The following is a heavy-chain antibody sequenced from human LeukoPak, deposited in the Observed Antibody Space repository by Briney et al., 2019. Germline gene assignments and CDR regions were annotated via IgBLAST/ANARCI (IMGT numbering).Heavy chain of an antibody. Sequence: GGSLRLSCAASGFTFSSFWMPWVRQVPGKGLVWVSRINSDGNIITYADSVKGRFTISRDNARNLVYLQMKSLRAEDTAVYYCVAGMGNYWGQGTLVPV. CDR3: VAGMGNY. J-gene: IGHJ4*02. CDR2: INSDGNII. V-gene: IGHV3-74*01. D-gene: IGHD6-13*01. CDR1: GFTFSSFW.